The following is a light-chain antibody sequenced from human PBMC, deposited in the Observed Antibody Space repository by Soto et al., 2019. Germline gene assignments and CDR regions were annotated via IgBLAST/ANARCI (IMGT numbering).Light chain of an antibody. Sequence: QSVLTQPASVSGSPGQSIAISCTGTNSDVGGYKYVSWYQQYPGKAPKLIIYEVTNRPSGISNRFSGSKSGNTASLTIAGLQTEDEADYYCSSHTSRTTLVFGGGTKVTVL. CDR1: NSDVGGYKY. J-gene: IGLJ2*01. CDR3: SSHTSRTTLV. V-gene: IGLV2-14*01. CDR2: EVT.